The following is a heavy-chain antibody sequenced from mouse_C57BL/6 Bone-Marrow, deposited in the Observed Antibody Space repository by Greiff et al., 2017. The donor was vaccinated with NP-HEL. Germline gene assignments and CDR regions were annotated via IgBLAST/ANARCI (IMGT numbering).Heavy chain of an antibody. D-gene: IGHD1-1*01. CDR1: GYTFTDYY. CDR3: ARSLNYYGSRRYFDY. J-gene: IGHJ2*01. Sequence: VQLQQSGPELVKPGASVKISCKASGYTFTDYYMNWVKQSHGKSLEWIGDINPNNGGTSYNQKFKGKATLTVDKSSSTAYMEPRSLTSEDSAVYYCARSLNYYGSRRYFDYWGQGTTLTVSS. CDR2: INPNNGGT. V-gene: IGHV1-26*01.